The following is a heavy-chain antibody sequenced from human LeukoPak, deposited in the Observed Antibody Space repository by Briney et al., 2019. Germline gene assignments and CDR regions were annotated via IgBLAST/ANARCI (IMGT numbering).Heavy chain of an antibody. D-gene: IGHD3-10*01. CDR1: GFTFSSYG. CDR3: ATYYGSGSYGFDY. CDR2: ISYDGSNK. Sequence: GGSLRLSCAAYGFTFSSYGMHWVRQAPGKGLEWVAVISYDGSNKYYADSVKGRFTISRDNSKNTLYLQMNSLRAEDTAVYYCATYYGSGSYGFDYWGQGTLVTVSS. J-gene: IGHJ4*02. V-gene: IGHV3-30*03.